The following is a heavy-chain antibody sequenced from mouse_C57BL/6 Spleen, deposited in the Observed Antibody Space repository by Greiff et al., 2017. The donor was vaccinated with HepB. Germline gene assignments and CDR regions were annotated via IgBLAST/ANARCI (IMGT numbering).Heavy chain of an antibody. V-gene: IGHV1-82*01. D-gene: IGHD6-1*01. CDR1: GYAFSSSW. CDR2: IYPGDGDT. CDR3: ARSSFAY. Sequence: VQLQESGPELVKPGASVKISCKASGYAFSSSWMNWVKQRPGKGLEWIGRIYPGDGDTNYNGKFKGKATLTADKSSSTAYMQLSSLTSEDSAVYFCARSSFAYWGQGTLVTVSA. J-gene: IGHJ3*01.